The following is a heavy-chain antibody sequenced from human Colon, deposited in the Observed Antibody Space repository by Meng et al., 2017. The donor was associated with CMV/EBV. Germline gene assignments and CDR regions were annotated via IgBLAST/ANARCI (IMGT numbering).Heavy chain of an antibody. CDR2: ISSSRTYT. J-gene: IGHJ4*02. CDR1: GFSFSSSN. V-gene: IGHV3-21*04. D-gene: IGHD5-24*01. CDR3: ARDGYKPSY. Sequence: LRLSCASSGFSFSSSNMHWVRQAPGKGLEWVSSISSSRTYTFYSDSVKGRFTISRDNANNSLYLQIDSLRAEDTAVYYCARDGYKPSYWGQGTLVTVSS.